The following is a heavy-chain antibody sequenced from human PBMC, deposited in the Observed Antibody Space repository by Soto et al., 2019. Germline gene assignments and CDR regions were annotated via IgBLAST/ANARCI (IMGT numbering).Heavy chain of an antibody. J-gene: IGHJ4*02. Sequence: PWQTLSITCAISVDIVSGNSAACNWIRQAPSRGLEWLGRAYYRSRWYNDYAVSVKSRITVTPDTSKNQFSLHLNSVTPEDTAVYYCEREFPYYVSSDSYLDYWGQGALVTVSS. CDR1: VDIVSGNSAA. V-gene: IGHV6-1*01. CDR3: EREFPYYVSSDSYLDY. CDR2: AYYRSRWYN. D-gene: IGHD3-16*01.